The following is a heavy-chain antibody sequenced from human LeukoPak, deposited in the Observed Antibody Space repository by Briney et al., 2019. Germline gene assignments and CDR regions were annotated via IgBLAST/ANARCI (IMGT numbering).Heavy chain of an antibody. J-gene: IGHJ4*02. D-gene: IGHD3-10*01. CDR1: GITLSNYS. CDR3: ARRGIVIRGLLIIGFHKEAYYFDY. CDR2: ISGGPIST. Sequence: GGSLRLSCVVSGITLSNYSMSWVRQAPGKGLEWVSGISGGPISTNYADSVKGRFTISRDNSLNTLYLQMNSLRAEDTAVYFCARRGIVIRGLLIIGFHKEAYYFDYWGQGILVTVSS. V-gene: IGHV3-23*01.